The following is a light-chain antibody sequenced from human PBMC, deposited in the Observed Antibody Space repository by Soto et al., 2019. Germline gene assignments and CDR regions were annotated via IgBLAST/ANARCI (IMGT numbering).Light chain of an antibody. V-gene: IGLV1-47*01. CDR2: RNN. CDR3: AAWDDSLSGQV. CDR1: SSNIGSNY. Sequence: QSVLTQPPSASGTPGQRVTISCSGSSSNIGSNYVYWYQQLPGTAPKLLIYRNNQRPSGVPDRFSGSKSGTSASLAISGHRSEDEADYYCAAWDDSLSGQVFGGGTQLTVL. J-gene: IGLJ3*02.